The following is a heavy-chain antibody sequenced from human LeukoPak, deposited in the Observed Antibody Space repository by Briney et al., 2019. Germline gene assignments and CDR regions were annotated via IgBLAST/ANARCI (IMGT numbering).Heavy chain of an antibody. CDR1: GFTFSSYA. D-gene: IGHD3/OR15-3a*01. Sequence: GGSLRLSCAASGFTFSSYAMHWVRQAPGKGLEWVSAISGSGGSTYYADSVKGRFTISRDNSKNTLYLQMNSLRAEDTAVYYCAKGGPGDYYYGMDVWGQGTTVTVSS. V-gene: IGHV3-23*01. J-gene: IGHJ6*02. CDR3: AKGGPGDYYYGMDV. CDR2: ISGSGGST.